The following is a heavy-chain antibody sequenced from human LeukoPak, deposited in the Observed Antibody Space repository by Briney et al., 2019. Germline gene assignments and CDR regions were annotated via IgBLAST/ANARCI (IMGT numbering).Heavy chain of an antibody. J-gene: IGHJ6*03. CDR2: MYYSGST. CDR1: GGSIRSNY. V-gene: IGHV4-59*01. CDR3: ARGVLSYYYMDV. Sequence: SETLSLTCTVSGGSIRSNYWSWIRQPPGKGLEWIGYMYYSGSTNYNPSLKSRVTISVDTSKNQFSLKLSSVTAADTAVYYCARGVLSYYYMDVWGKGTTVTVSS.